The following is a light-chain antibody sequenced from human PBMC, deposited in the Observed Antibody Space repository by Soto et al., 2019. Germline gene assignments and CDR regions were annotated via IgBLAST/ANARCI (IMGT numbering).Light chain of an antibody. V-gene: IGLV1-44*01. J-gene: IGLJ3*02. Sequence: QSVLTQPPSASGTPGQRVTISCSGGTSNIGSNTVNWYQQLPGTAPKLLIYSNDQRPSGVPDRFSGSKSGPSASLAISGLQSEDEADYYCAAWDDSLTGWMFGGGTKLTVL. CDR2: SND. CDR3: AAWDDSLTGWM. CDR1: TSNIGSNT.